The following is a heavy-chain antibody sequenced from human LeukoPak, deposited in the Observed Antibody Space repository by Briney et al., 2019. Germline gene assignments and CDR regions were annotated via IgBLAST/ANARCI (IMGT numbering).Heavy chain of an antibody. J-gene: IGHJ4*02. CDR3: ALPGYSSSHPFDY. V-gene: IGHV4-39*01. D-gene: IGHD6-13*01. Sequence: PSETLSLTCTVSGGSISSSSYYWGWIRQPPGKGLEWIGSIYYSGSTYYNPSLKSRVTISVDTSKNQFSLKLSSVTAADTAVYYCALPGYSSSHPFDYWGQGTLVTVSS. CDR1: GGSISSSSYY. CDR2: IYYSGST.